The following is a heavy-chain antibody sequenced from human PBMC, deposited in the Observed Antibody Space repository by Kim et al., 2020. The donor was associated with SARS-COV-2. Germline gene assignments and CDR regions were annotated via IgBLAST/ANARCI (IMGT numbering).Heavy chain of an antibody. CDR2: ISYDGSNK. CDR1: GFTFSSYD. V-gene: IGHV3-30*18. CDR3: AKEGRLGLYDYNGMDG. J-gene: IGHJ6*02. D-gene: IGHD3-22*01. Sequence: GGSLRLSCAASGFTFSSYDMHWVRQAPGKGLEWVAVISYDGSNKYYADSVKGRFTISRDNSKDTLYLQINTLRAEDTAVYYCAKEGRLGLYDYNGMDGWGQGTTVTVSS.